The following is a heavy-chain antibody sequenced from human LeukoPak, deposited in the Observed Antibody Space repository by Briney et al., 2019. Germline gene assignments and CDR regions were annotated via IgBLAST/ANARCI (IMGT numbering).Heavy chain of an antibody. CDR1: GFTFDDYA. V-gene: IGHV3-43*02. J-gene: IGHJ4*02. CDR3: ARGASSGWYRPDF. Sequence: PGGSLRLSCAASGFTFDDYAMHWVRQAPGKGLEWVSLISGDGGSTYYADSVKGRFTISRDNSKNSLYLQMNSLRVEDSAIYYCARGASSGWYRPDFWGQGTLVTVSS. D-gene: IGHD6-19*01. CDR2: ISGDGGST.